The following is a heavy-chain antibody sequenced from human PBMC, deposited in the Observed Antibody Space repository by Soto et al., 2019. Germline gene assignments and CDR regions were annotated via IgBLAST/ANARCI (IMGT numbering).Heavy chain of an antibody. CDR3: AKDLKGYLAYSDP. D-gene: IGHD1-26*01. V-gene: IGHV3-23*01. J-gene: IGHJ5*02. CDR1: GFTSSSSA. CDR2: ITGSDGGS. Sequence: PRGELRLSCGVSGFTSSSSAMRLGRQPPEKGLEWVSIITGSDGGSYYEDSVKGRFTISRDNSKNTLYLHMNSLRAEDTAVYFCAKDLKGYLAYSDPLGQGT.